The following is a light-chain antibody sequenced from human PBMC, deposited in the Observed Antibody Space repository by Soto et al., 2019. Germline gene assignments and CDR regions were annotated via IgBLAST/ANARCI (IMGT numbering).Light chain of an antibody. V-gene: IGKV3-15*01. J-gene: IGKJ4*01. CDR3: QHYNKWPRS. CDR1: QSVRSN. CDR2: GAP. Sequence: EIVMTQSPGTLSASPGERVTLSCRAGQSVRSNLAWYQQKPGQAPRLLIYGAPTRVTGIPARFSGSGSGTEFTLTIGSLQSEDFAVYSCQHYNKWPRSLGGGTKVDIK.